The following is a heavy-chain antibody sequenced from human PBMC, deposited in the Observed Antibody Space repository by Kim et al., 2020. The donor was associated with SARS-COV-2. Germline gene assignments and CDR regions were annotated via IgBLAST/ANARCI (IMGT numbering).Heavy chain of an antibody. CDR1: GFTFSSYA. Sequence: GGSLRLSCAASGFTFSSYAMHWVRQAPGKGLEWVAVISYDGSNKYYADSVKGRFTISSDNSKNTLYLQMNSLRAEDTAVYYCARAVAGTYYYVMDVWGQG. V-gene: IGHV3-30*04. D-gene: IGHD6-19*01. CDR2: ISYDGSNK. J-gene: IGHJ6*02. CDR3: ARAVAGTYYYVMDV.